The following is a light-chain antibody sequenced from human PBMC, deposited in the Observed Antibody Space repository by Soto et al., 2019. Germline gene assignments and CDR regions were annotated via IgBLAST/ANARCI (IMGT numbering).Light chain of an antibody. Sequence: EIVLTQSPGTLSLSPGERATLSCSASQSVSSSYLAWYQQKPGQAPRLLIYGASSRATGIPARFSGSGSGRDFSLTISRLEPEDFAVYYCQQYGSSPYTFGQGTKLEIK. V-gene: IGKV3-20*01. CDR2: GAS. CDR3: QQYGSSPYT. CDR1: QSVSSSY. J-gene: IGKJ2*01.